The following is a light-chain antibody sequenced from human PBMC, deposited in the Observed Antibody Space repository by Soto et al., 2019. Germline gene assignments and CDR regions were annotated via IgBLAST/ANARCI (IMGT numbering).Light chain of an antibody. CDR1: TNDVGGYNY. J-gene: IGLJ1*01. Sequence: QSVLTQPASVSGSPGQSITISCTGITNDVGGYNYVSWYQQHPGKAPKLLIFEVSSRPSGVSNRFSGSKSGNTASLTISALQAEDEADYFCNSYSSSTSLPYVFGTGTKVTVL. CDR3: NSYSSSTSLPYV. V-gene: IGLV2-14*01. CDR2: EVS.